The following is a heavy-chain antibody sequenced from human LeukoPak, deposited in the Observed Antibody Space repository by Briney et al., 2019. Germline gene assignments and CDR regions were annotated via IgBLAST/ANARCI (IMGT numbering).Heavy chain of an antibody. V-gene: IGHV3-30-3*02. D-gene: IGHD6-19*01. CDR1: GFTFSSYA. Sequence: PGGSLRLSCAASGFTFSSYAIHWVRQAPGKGLEWVAVISYDGSNKYYADSVKGRFTISRDNSKNTLYLQVNSLRAEDTAVYYCAKSQWLGPYYYYGMDVWGQGTTVTVSS. CDR3: AKSQWLGPYYYYGMDV. J-gene: IGHJ6*02. CDR2: ISYDGSNK.